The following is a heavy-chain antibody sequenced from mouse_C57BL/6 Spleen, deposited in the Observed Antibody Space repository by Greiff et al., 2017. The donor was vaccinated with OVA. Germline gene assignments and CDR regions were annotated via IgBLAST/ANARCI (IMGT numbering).Heavy chain of an antibody. CDR1: GYEFSSSW. Sequence: VQLKESGAELVKPGASVKISCKASGYEFSSSWMNWVKQRPGKGLEWIGQIYPGDGDTNYNGKFKGKATMTADKSSSTAYMQLSSLTSEDYAVYFCARELLDYWGQGTTLTVSS. CDR3: ARELLDY. D-gene: IGHD1-3*01. V-gene: IGHV1-80*01. CDR2: IYPGDGDT. J-gene: IGHJ2*01.